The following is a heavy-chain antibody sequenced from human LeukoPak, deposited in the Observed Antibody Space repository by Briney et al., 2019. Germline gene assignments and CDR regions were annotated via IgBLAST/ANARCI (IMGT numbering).Heavy chain of an antibody. CDR1: GFTVSTNY. V-gene: IGHV3-66*01. D-gene: IGHD4-17*01. CDR3: ARGFRSVTTWVYFDY. CDR2: IYSGGNT. Sequence: PGGTLRLSCAASGFTVSTNYMSWVRQAPGKGLEWVSLIYSGGNTYYADSVKGRFAISGDNPKNSLYLQMNSLRAEDTAVYYCARGFRSVTTWVYFDYWGQGSLVTVSS. J-gene: IGHJ4*02.